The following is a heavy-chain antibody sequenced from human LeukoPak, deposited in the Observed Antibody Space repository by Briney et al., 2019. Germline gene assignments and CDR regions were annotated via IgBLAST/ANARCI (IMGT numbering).Heavy chain of an antibody. CDR2: INPNSGGT. CDR1: GYNFTDFY. J-gene: IGHJ6*03. Sequence: ASVKVSCKASGYNFTDFYIHWVRQAPGQGLEWMGWINPNSGGTHYAQKLQGRVTMTTDTSTSTAYMELRSLRSDDTAVYYCARLLRDSYGYYYYYMDVWGKGTTVTVSS. CDR3: ARLLRDSYGYYYYYMDV. V-gene: IGHV1-2*02. D-gene: IGHD5-18*01.